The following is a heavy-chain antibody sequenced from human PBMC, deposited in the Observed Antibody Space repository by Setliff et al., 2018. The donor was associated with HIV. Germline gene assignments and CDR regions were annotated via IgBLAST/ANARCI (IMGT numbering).Heavy chain of an antibody. CDR3: ARDRALTDRPPSVFDI. CDR1: GYTFSKYY. CDR2: INPNGGAT. D-gene: IGHD3-9*01. V-gene: IGHV1-46*01. J-gene: IGHJ3*02. Sequence: ASVKVSCKSSGYTFSKYYIHWVRQAPGQGLEWMGVINPNGGATGYAEKFQGRVIMTRDPSTTTVYMDLSSLRSEDTAIYYCARDRALTDRPPSVFDIWGQGTLVTVSS.